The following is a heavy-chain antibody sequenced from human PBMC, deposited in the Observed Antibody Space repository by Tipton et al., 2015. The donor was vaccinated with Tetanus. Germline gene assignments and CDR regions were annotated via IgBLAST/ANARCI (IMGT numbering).Heavy chain of an antibody. D-gene: IGHD5-18*01. J-gene: IGHJ5*02. CDR3: ARHLYGYWFDP. CDR2: THHSGNT. CDR1: GASIRSYY. V-gene: IGHV4-59*01. Sequence: PGLVKPSETLSLTCSVSGASIRSYYWNWIRQVPGKGLEWIGYTHHSGNTKYNPSLSGRVTTSVDTSKNQFSLKMSSVTAADTAVYYCARHLYGYWFDPWGQGALVTVSS.